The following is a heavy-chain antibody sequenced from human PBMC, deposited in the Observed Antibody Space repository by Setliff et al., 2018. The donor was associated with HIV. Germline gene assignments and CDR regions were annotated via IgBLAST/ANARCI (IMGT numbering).Heavy chain of an antibody. V-gene: IGHV4-4*07. CDR2: IYKSGSS. D-gene: IGHD2-2*01. J-gene: IGHJ4*02. CDR3: ARADCTSTSCLFGLGGGFFDS. Sequence: SETLSLTCTVSGGSISGTYYWNWIRQPAGKGLEWVGRIYKSGSSNANPSLKSRVTMSVDTSRNQFSLTLKSVTAADTAVYYCARADCTSTSCLFGLGGGFFDSWGRVALVTVSS. CDR1: GGSISGTYY.